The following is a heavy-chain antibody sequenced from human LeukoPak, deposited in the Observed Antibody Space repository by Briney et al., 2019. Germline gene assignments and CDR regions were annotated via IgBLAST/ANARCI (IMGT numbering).Heavy chain of an antibody. CDR3: ATFLAHLDY. V-gene: IGHV1-2*02. Sequence: ASVSAASKVFGYTFADYYVDCVRQAPGQGLEWMGWINPNSGDTNYAQKFQGRVTMTRDTTISTAYMELSRLRSDDTAVFYCATFLAHLDYWGQGTMVTVSS. CDR2: INPNSGDT. D-gene: IGHD3-3*02. CDR1: GYTFADYY. J-gene: IGHJ4*03.